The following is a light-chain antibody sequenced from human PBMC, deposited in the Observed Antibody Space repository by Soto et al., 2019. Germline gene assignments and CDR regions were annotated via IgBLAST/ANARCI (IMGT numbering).Light chain of an antibody. J-gene: IGKJ1*01. CDR3: QQYGSSGT. Sequence: EVVLTQSPGTLSLSPGGRATLSCRASQSVSRRLAWYQQKPGQAPRLLIYGASNRATGIPDRFSGSGSGTDFTLTISRLEPEDFAVYYCQQYGSSGTFGQGTKVDI. V-gene: IGKV3-20*01. CDR2: GAS. CDR1: QSVSRR.